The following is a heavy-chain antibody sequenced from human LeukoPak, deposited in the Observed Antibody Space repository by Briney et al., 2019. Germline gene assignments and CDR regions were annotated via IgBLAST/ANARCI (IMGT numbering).Heavy chain of an antibody. CDR3: ARRGGQLFRSGLYYYYGMDV. Sequence: ASVKVSCKASGYTFTSYDINWVRQATGQGLEWMGWMNPNSGNTGYAQKFQGRVTMTRNTSISTAYMELSSLRSEDTAVYYCARRGGQLFRSGLYYYYGMDVWGQGTTVTVSS. V-gene: IGHV1-8*01. CDR2: MNPNSGNT. CDR1: GYTFTSYD. D-gene: IGHD2-2*01. J-gene: IGHJ6*02.